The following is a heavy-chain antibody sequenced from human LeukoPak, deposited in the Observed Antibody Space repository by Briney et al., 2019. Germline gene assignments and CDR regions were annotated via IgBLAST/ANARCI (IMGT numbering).Heavy chain of an antibody. V-gene: IGHV3-23*01. CDR3: AKVFFVGWPVQIGGIDY. CDR2: ISGSGGST. CDR1: GFTFSSYA. J-gene: IGHJ4*02. Sequence: GGSLRLSCAASGFTFSSYAMSWVRQAPGKGLEWVSAISGSGGSTYYADSVKGRFTISRDNSKNTLYLQMNSLRAEDTAVYYCAKVFFVGWPVQIGGIDYWGQGTLVTVSS. D-gene: IGHD6-19*01.